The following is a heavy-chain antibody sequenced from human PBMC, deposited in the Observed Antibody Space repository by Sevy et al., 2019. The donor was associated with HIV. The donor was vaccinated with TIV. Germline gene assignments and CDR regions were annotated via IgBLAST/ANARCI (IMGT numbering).Heavy chain of an antibody. CDR1: GGSISSYY. Sequence: SETLSLTCTVSGGSISSYYWSWIRQPPGKGLEWIGYIYYSGSTNYNPSLKSRVTISVDTSKNQFSLKLSSVTAADTAVYYCATLPLGYCSGGSCYQDAFDNWGQGTMVTVSS. CDR3: ATLPLGYCSGGSCYQDAFDN. D-gene: IGHD2-15*01. CDR2: IYYSGST. V-gene: IGHV4-59*01. J-gene: IGHJ3*02.